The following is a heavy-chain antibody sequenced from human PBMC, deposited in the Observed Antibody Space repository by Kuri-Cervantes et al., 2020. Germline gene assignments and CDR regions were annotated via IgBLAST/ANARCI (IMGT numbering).Heavy chain of an antibody. Sequence: ASVKVSCKASRYTFTGYYMHWVRQAPGQGLEWMGWINPNSGGSNYAQKFQGGVTMTRDTSISTAYMELSRLRSDDTAVYYCARGGEKYYYDSSGPPRNGMDVWGRGTTVTVSS. CDR2: INPNSGGS. D-gene: IGHD3-22*01. J-gene: IGHJ6*02. V-gene: IGHV1-2*02. CDR3: ARGGEKYYYDSSGPPRNGMDV. CDR1: RYTFTGYY.